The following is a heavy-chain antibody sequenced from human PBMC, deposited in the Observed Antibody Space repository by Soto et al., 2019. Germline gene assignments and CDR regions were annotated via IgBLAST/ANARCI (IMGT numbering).Heavy chain of an antibody. CDR2: IITLFGTA. D-gene: IGHD4-17*01. J-gene: IGHJ4*02. CDR3: AREVGYGDFSAALLD. V-gene: IGHV1-69*01. CDR1: GGTFSSHS. Sequence: VQLMQSGAEVKQPGSSVKVSCKASGGTFSSHSINWVRQAHGQGLEWMGGIITLFGTANYAQNFQGRVTITADQSTSTAYMELNSLRSDDTAVYYCAREVGYGDFSAALLDWGQGTLGTVSS.